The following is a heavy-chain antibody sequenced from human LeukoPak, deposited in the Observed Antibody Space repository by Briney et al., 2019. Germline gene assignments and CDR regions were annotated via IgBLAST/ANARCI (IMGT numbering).Heavy chain of an antibody. CDR3: ARLYYYGSGSYYKRTGYFDY. D-gene: IGHD3-10*01. Sequence: GGSLRLSCAASGFSFDDYGMNWVRQAPGKGLEWVANIKQDGSEKYYVDSVKGRFTISRDNAKNSLYLQMNSLRAEDTAVYYCARLYYYGSGSYYKRTGYFDYWGQGTLVTVSS. CDR1: GFSFDDYG. V-gene: IGHV3-7*01. CDR2: IKQDGSEK. J-gene: IGHJ4*02.